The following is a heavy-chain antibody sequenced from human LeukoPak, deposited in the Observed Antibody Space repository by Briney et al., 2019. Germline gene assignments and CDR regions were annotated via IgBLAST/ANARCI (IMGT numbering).Heavy chain of an antibody. CDR1: GGSISSSHYY. CDR2: IYYSGST. J-gene: IGHJ4*02. D-gene: IGHD3-10*01. Sequence: PSETLSLTCSVSGGSISSSHYYWGWIRQPPGKGLEWIGNIYYSGSTYYNPSLKSRVTISVDTSKNQFSLKLSSVTAADTAVYYCATDNSYGSGSYYTWGQGTLVTVSS. V-gene: IGHV4-39*07. CDR3: ATDNSYGSGSYYT.